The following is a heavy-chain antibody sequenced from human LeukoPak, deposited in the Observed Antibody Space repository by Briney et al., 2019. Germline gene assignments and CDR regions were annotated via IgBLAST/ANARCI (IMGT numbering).Heavy chain of an antibody. CDR1: GFTFSTSW. CDR2: ISSSSSYI. D-gene: IGHD3-10*01. Sequence: PGGSLRLSCAASGFTFSTSWMIWVRQAPGKGLEWVSSISSSSSYIYYADSVKGRFTISRDNAKNSLYLQMNSLRAEDTAVYYCARDHYGSGSAFDIWGQGTMVTVSS. CDR3: ARDHYGSGSAFDI. V-gene: IGHV3-21*01. J-gene: IGHJ3*02.